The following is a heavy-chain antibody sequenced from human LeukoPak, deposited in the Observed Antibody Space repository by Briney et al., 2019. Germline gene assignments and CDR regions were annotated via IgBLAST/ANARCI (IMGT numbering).Heavy chain of an antibody. V-gene: IGHV1-46*01. CDR1: GYTFTSYY. CDR3: ARDYYDSSGYYLNAFDT. J-gene: IGHJ3*02. CDR2: INPSGGST. D-gene: IGHD3-22*01. Sequence: GASVKVSCKASGYTFTSYYMHWVRQAPGQGLEWMGIINPSGGSTSYAQKFQGRVTMTRDTSTSTVYMELSSLRSEDTAVYYCARDYYDSSGYYLNAFDTWGQGTMVTVSS.